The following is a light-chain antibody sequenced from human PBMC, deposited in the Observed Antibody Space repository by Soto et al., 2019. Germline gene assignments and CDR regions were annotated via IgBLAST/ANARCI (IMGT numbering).Light chain of an antibody. Sequence: EIVMTQSPATLSVSPGERATLSCRASQSVSSNLAWYQQKPGQAPRLLLCGASTRAPGIPARISGSGSGTEITLTISSLQSEDFAIYYCQQYNNWPFTFGQGTKLEIK. CDR1: QSVSSN. J-gene: IGKJ2*01. CDR2: GAS. CDR3: QQYNNWPFT. V-gene: IGKV3-15*01.